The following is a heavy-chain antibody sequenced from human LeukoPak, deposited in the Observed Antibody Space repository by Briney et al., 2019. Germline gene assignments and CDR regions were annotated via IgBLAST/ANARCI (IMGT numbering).Heavy chain of an antibody. V-gene: IGHV3-7*01. D-gene: IGHD2-2*01. CDR3: ARAIYCSSTSCPPFWYYGMDV. Sequence: GGSLRLSCAASGFTFSSYWMSWVRQAPGKGLEWVANIKQDGSEKYYVDSVKGRFTISRDNAKNSLYLQMNSLRAEDTAVYYCARAIYCSSTSCPPFWYYGMDVWGQGTTVTVSS. CDR2: IKQDGSEK. CDR1: GFTFSSYW. J-gene: IGHJ6*02.